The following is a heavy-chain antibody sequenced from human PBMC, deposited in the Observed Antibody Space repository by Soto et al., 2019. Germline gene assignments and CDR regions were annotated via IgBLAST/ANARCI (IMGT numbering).Heavy chain of an antibody. V-gene: IGHV3-30*09. CDR2: ISSDGSSE. D-gene: IGHD3-10*01. CDR1: GFTFSTYA. CDR3: ARDAGGF. Sequence: PGGSLRLSCAASGFTFSTYAMHWVRQAPGKGLEWVAVISSDGSSEFYANSMKGRFAISRDNSENTLYLQMNSLRAEDTAVYYCARDAGGFWGQGTLVTVSS. J-gene: IGHJ4*02.